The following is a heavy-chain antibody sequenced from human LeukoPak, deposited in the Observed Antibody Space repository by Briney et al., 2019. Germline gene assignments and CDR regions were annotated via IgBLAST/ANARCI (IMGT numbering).Heavy chain of an antibody. CDR3: ARRIYGDYQDYFDY. J-gene: IGHJ4*02. D-gene: IGHD4-17*01. CDR1: GYTFTSYW. Sequence: GESLQISCKGSGYTFTSYWIGWVRQMPGKGLEWMGIIYPGDSDIRYNPSFQGQVIISADKSISTAYLQWSSLKASDTAMYYCARRIYGDYQDYFDYWGQRTLVTVSS. CDR2: IYPGDSDI. V-gene: IGHV5-51*01.